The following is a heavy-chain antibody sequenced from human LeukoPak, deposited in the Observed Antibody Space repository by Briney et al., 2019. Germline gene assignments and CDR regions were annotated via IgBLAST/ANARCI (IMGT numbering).Heavy chain of an antibody. Sequence: GGSLRLSCAASGFRFDDYSMNWVRHVPGKGLEWVAGINWDGASTGYGGSMKGRFTISRDNGKNSLYLQMNSLRVEDTAVYYCGRVPCSTNSCSDYYDYYMDVSGKGTTVTVSS. CDR1: GFRFDDYS. J-gene: IGHJ6*03. CDR2: INWDGAST. CDR3: GRVPCSTNSCSDYYDYYMDV. D-gene: IGHD2-2*01. V-gene: IGHV3-20*04.